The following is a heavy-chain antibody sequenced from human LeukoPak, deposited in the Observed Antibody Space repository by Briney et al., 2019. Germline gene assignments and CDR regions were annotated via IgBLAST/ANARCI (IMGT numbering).Heavy chain of an antibody. CDR2: INPSGGST. V-gene: IGHV1-46*01. J-gene: IGHJ4*02. D-gene: IGHD5-12*01. CDR1: GYTFTSYY. Sequence: GASVKVSCKASGYTFTSYYMHWVRQAPGQGLEWMGIINPSGGSTSYAQKFQGRVTMTRDTSTSTVYMELSSLRSEDTAVYYCARGPPFPCSGYDCGVLPIDYWGQGTLVTVSS. CDR3: ARGPPFPCSGYDCGVLPIDY.